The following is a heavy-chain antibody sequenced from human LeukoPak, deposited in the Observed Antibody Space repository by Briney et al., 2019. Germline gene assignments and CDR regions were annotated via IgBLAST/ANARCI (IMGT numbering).Heavy chain of an antibody. Sequence: PEGSLRLSCAASGFTVSSNYMSWVRQAPGKVLEWVSVIYSGGSTYYADSVKGRFTISRDNAKNTLYLQMNSLRAEDTAVYYCARDGVATTPFDYWGQGNLVTVSS. J-gene: IGHJ4*02. CDR1: GFTVSSNY. CDR2: IYSGGST. D-gene: IGHD5-24*01. V-gene: IGHV3-66*01. CDR3: ARDGVATTPFDY.